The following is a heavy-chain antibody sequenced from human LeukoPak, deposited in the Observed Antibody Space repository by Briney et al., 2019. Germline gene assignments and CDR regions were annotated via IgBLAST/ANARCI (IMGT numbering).Heavy chain of an antibody. V-gene: IGHV3-30-3*01. CDR2: ISYVGSNK. Sequence: PGGSLRLSCAASAFSLSNYSMHWVRQAPGKGLEWVAVISYVGSNKYYTDSAQGRFTISRDSSKNTLYLQMNNLRPEDTAVYYCAREIGVLAKLNMWFGDPPGDWYFDLWGRGTLVTVSS. CDR3: AREIGVLAKLNMWFGDPPGDWYFDL. CDR1: AFSLSNYS. J-gene: IGHJ2*01. D-gene: IGHD3-10*01.